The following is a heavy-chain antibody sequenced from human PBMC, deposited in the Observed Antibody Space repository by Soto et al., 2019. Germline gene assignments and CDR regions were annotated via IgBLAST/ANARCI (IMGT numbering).Heavy chain of an antibody. D-gene: IGHD3-22*01. J-gene: IGHJ3*02. CDR2: IYDSGST. V-gene: IGHV4-30-4*01. CDR1: GGSISSADYY. Sequence: KPSETLSLTSTVSGGSISSADYYWNWVRQPPGKGLEWIGYIYDSGSTYYNPSLKSRLTISGGTSKKQFSLELSSVTAADTAVYYCARGVYYYDSSGPFDIWGQGTMVTVSS. CDR3: ARGVYYYDSSGPFDI.